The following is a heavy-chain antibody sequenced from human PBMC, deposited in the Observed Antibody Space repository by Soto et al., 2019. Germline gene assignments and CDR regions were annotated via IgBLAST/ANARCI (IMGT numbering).Heavy chain of an antibody. CDR2: ISGSGSST. V-gene: IGHV3-23*01. CDR3: AKGVIAAVGRVV. D-gene: IGHD6-13*01. CDR1: GLTFSSYA. J-gene: IGHJ4*02. Sequence: EVQLLESGGGLVQPGGSLRLSCTASGLTFSSYAMSWVRQAPGKGLEWVSTISGSGSSTNYADSVKGRFTISRDNSKNTLYRQMDSLRAEDTAVYYCAKGVIAAVGRVVWGQGTLVTVSS.